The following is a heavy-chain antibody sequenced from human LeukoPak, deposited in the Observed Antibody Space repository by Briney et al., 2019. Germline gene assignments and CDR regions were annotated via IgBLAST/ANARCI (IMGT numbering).Heavy chain of an antibody. CDR2: IYYSGST. D-gene: IGHD5-12*01. CDR3: AREYSGYDYYFDY. Sequence: SETLSLTCTVSGGSISSYYWSWIRQHPGKGLEWIGYIYYSGSTYYNPSLKSRVTISVDTSKNQFSLKLSSVTAADTAVYYCAREYSGYDYYFDYWGQGTLVTVSS. CDR1: GGSISSYY. J-gene: IGHJ4*02. V-gene: IGHV4-59*06.